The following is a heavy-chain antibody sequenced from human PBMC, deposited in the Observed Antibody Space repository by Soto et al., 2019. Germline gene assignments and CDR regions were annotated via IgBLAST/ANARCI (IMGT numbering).Heavy chain of an antibody. V-gene: IGHV4-59*08. J-gene: IGHJ6*02. D-gene: IGHD3-10*01. Sequence: QVQLQESGPGLVKPSETLSLTCTVSGGSITNYYCSWFRQPPGKGLEWIGYINSDGYSAYNLSLKGRVTLSMDASKTQFSLMLESVTATDTAVYYCARHGFGPLHGLVDVWGPGTTVIVSS. CDR2: INSDGYS. CDR1: GGSITNYY. CDR3: ARHGFGPLHGLVDV.